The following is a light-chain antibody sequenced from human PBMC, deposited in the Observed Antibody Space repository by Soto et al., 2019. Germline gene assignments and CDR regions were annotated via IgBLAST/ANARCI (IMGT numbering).Light chain of an antibody. Sequence: EIDLIQSPGTLSLSTGERATLSCRASQSVSSYLAWYQQKPGQAPRLLIYDASNRATGIPARFSGSGSGTDFTLTISSLEPEDFAVYYCQQLSNWQGATSGGGTMVDVK. CDR1: QSVSSY. V-gene: IGKV3-11*01. CDR2: DAS. CDR3: QQLSNWQGAT. J-gene: IGKJ4*01.